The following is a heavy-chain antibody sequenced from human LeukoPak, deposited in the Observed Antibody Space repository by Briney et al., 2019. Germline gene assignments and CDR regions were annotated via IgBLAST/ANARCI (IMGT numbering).Heavy chain of an antibody. CDR1: GGSISSGDYY. J-gene: IGHJ4*02. CDR2: IYYSGST. Sequence: SQTLSLTCTVSGGSISSGDYYWSWIRQPPGTGLEWIVYIYYSGSTYCNPSLKSRVTISEGTSKTQFSLKLSSVTAADTAVYYGARSRGESGFFDYWGQGTLVTVSS. CDR3: ARSRGESGFFDY. V-gene: IGHV4-30-4*08. D-gene: IGHD6-19*01.